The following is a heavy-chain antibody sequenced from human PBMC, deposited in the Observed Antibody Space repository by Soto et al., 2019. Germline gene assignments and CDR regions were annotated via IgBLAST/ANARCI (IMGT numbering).Heavy chain of an antibody. CDR3: AKDGNVYTSGWYAPSLDY. CDR1: GFAFGSYG. Sequence: QVQLVESGGGVVQPGRSLRLSCAASGFAFGSYGMHWVRQAPGKGLEWVALISYDGSNEYYADSVKGRFTISRDNSKNTLDLQMNSLGADDTAVYYCAKDGNVYTSGWYAPSLDYWGQGTLVTVSS. D-gene: IGHD6-19*01. CDR2: ISYDGSNE. V-gene: IGHV3-30*18. J-gene: IGHJ4*02.